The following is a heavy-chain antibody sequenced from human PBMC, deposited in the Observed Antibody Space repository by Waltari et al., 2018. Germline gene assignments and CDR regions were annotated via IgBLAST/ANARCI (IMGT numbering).Heavy chain of an antibody. D-gene: IGHD2-21*01. V-gene: IGHV1-2*02. CDR2: INPNNGGT. CDR3: ARGGMGESLGCMDV. J-gene: IGHJ6*02. Sequence: QVQLVQSGAEVKKHGASVNVSCKASGYSFTDYIIQWVRQAPGQGLEWMGWINPNNGGTHYAQKFQGRVTMTSDTSLSTAYMELKSLTSDDTALYYCARGGMGESLGCMDVWGQGTTVTVSS. CDR1: GYSFTDYI.